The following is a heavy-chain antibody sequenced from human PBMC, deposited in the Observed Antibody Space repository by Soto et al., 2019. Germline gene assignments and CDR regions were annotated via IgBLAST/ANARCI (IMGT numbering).Heavy chain of an antibody. Sequence: QVPLVESGGGVVQPGRSLRLACVASGFIFSGYGMHWVRQAPGKGPEWVAVISHDGSSTFYADSVKGRFTISRDNSRNTLYLEMNSLRLEDTAVYYCAKERVVRGVTDYWGQGTLVTVSS. V-gene: IGHV3-30*18. J-gene: IGHJ4*02. D-gene: IGHD3-10*01. CDR3: AKERVVRGVTDY. CDR2: ISHDGSST. CDR1: GFIFSGYG.